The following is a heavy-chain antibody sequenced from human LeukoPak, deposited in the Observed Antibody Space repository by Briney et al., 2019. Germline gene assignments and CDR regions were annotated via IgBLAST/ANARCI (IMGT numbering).Heavy chain of an antibody. Sequence: GGSLRLSCAASGFTVSSNYMSWVRQAPGKGLEWVSVIYSGGSTYYADSVKGRFTISRDNSKNTLYLQMNSLRAEDTAVYYCARGLRVLLWFGELSSYGMDVWGQGTTVTVSS. CDR2: IYSGGST. V-gene: IGHV3-53*01. D-gene: IGHD3-10*01. J-gene: IGHJ6*02. CDR1: GFTVSSNY. CDR3: ARGLRVLLWFGELSSYGMDV.